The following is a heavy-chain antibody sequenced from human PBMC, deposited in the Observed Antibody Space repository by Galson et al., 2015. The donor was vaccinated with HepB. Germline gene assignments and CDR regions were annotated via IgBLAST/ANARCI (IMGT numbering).Heavy chain of an antibody. Sequence: SLRLSCAASGFTFSSHWMHWVRQAPGKGPVWVSRINTDGSTTTYADSVKGRFTISRDNGKNTLDLLMNSLRAEDTAVYYCARDKNWNQVDYWGQGTLVTVTS. CDR3: ARDKNWNQVDY. J-gene: IGHJ4*02. V-gene: IGHV3-74*01. CDR1: GFTFSSHW. CDR2: INTDGSTT. D-gene: IGHD1-1*01.